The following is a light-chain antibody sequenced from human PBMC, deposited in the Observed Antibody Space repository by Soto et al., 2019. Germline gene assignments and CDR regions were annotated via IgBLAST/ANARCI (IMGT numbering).Light chain of an antibody. CDR2: GAS. V-gene: IGKV3-20*01. Sequence: EIVMTQSLATLCVSPGERATFSCRASQSVSSNLAWYQQKPGQAPRLLIYGASNRATGIPDRFSGSGSGTDFTLTISRLEPEDFAVYYCQQYGSSGTFGQGTKVDI. CDR1: QSVSSN. CDR3: QQYGSSGT. J-gene: IGKJ1*01.